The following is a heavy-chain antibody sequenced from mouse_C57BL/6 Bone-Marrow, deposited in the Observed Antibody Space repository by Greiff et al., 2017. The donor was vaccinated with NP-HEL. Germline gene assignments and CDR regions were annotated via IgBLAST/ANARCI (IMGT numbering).Heavy chain of an antibody. CDR1: GYTFTSYW. V-gene: IGHV1-64*01. D-gene: IGHD2-3*01. J-gene: IGHJ3*01. CDR2: IHPNSGST. Sequence: VQLQQPGAELVKPGASVKLSCKASGYTFTSYWMHWVKQSPGQGLEWIGMIHPNSGSTNYNEKFKSKATLTVDKSSSTAYMQLSSLTSEDSAVYYCARDGYLRAWFAYWGQGTLVTVSA. CDR3: ARDGYLRAWFAY.